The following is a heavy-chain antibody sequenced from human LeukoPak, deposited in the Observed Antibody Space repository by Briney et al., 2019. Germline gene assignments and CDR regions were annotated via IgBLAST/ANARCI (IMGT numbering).Heavy chain of an antibody. CDR2: ISGRSSTI. J-gene: IGHJ4*02. CDR1: GFTFSDYY. D-gene: IGHD1-26*01. V-gene: IGHV3-11*04. Sequence: PGGSLRLSCAASGFTFSDYYMSWIRQAPGKGLEWISYISGRSSTIYYADSVRGRFTISRDNAKNSMYLQMNSLRAEDTAVYYCARDRLTSGSYFFDYWGQGTLVTVSS. CDR3: ARDRLTSGSYFFDY.